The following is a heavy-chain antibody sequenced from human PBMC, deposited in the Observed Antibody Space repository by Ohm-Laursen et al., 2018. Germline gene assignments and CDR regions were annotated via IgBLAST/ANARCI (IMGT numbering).Heavy chain of an antibody. CDR1: GFTFSSYA. Sequence: SLRLSCAASGFTFSSYAMSWVCQAPGKGLEWVSAINNSGGRTYYADSVKGRFTTSRDNSKNTLYLQMNSLRAEDTAVYFSAVLELLRYYYYYDMDVWGQGATVTVSS. CDR3: AVLELLRYYYYYDMDV. D-gene: IGHD3-3*01. V-gene: IGHV3-23*01. J-gene: IGHJ6*02. CDR2: INNSGGRT.